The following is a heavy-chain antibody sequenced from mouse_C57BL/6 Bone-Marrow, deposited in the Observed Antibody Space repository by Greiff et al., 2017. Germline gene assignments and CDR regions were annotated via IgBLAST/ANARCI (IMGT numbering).Heavy chain of an antibody. V-gene: IGHV1-61*01. CDR1: GYTFTSYW. Sequence: QVQLQQPGAELVRPGSSVKLSCKASGYTFTSYWMDWVKQRPGQGLEWIGNIYPSDSETHYNQKFKDKATLTVDKSSTTAYVQLSSLTSEDSAVYYCARSGDYDVGAWFAYWGQGTLVTVSA. J-gene: IGHJ3*01. CDR3: ARSGDYDVGAWFAY. D-gene: IGHD2-4*01. CDR2: IYPSDSET.